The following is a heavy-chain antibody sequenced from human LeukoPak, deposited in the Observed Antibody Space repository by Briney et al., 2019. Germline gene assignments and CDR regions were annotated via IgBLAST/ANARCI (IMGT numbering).Heavy chain of an antibody. J-gene: IGHJ4*02. V-gene: IGHV3-48*01. D-gene: IGHD6-13*01. CDR3: ARRPYSSSWYYFDY. CDR2: ISSSSTI. CDR1: GFIFSSYS. Sequence: PGGSLRLSCAASGFIFSSYSMNWVRQAPGKGLEWVSYISSSSTIYYADSVKGRFTISRDNAKNSLYLQMNSLRAEDTAVYYCARRPYSSSWYYFDYWGQGTLVTVSS.